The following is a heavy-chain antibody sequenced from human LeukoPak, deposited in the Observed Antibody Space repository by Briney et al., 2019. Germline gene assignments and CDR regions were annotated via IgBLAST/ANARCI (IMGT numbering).Heavy chain of an antibody. V-gene: IGHV1-2*02. CDR2: INPNSGGT. CDR1: GYTFTGYY. CDR3: ARDPTYYDSSGYLSGNWFDP. J-gene: IGHJ5*02. D-gene: IGHD3-22*01. Sequence: ASVKVSCKASGYTFTGYYMHWVRQAPGQGHEWMGWINPNSGGTNYAQKFQGRVTMTRDTSISTAYMELSRLRSDDTAVYYCARDPTYYDSSGYLSGNWFDPWGQGTLVTVSA.